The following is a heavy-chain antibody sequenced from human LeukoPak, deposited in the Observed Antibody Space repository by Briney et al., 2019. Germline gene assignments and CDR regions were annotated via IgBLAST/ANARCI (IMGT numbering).Heavy chain of an antibody. Sequence: SETLSLTCTVSGGSISSYYWSWIRQPPGKGLEWIGEINHSGSTNYNPSLKSRVTISVDTSKNQFSLKLSSVTAADTAVYYCARGLDSNYWGQGTLVTVSS. CDR1: GGSISSYY. V-gene: IGHV4-34*01. D-gene: IGHD4-11*01. J-gene: IGHJ4*02. CDR3: ARGLDSNY. CDR2: INHSGST.